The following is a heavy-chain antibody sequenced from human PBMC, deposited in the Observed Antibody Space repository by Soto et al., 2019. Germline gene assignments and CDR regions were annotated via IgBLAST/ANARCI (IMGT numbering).Heavy chain of an antibody. J-gene: IGHJ4*01. CDR1: GYSFTSYW. CDR2: IYPSDSDT. Sequence: PGESLKLSCNASGYSFTSYWIGWVRQMPGKGLECMGIIYPSDSDTRYSPSFQGQVTISVDKSISTAYLQWSSLKASDTAMYYCVRATGASTNYFDYWGQGALVTVSS. V-gene: IGHV5-51*01. D-gene: IGHD7-27*01. CDR3: VRATGASTNYFDY.